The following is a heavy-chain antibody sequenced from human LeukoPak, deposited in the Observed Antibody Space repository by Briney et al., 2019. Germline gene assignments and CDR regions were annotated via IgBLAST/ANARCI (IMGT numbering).Heavy chain of an antibody. Sequence: PGGSLRLSCVASGFTFSSYGMSWVRQAPGKGLEWVSAISGNAADTFYADSVKGRFTISRDNSKNTVYLQMTNLKPGDTAVYYCSKGGPLGDTNRFDHWGQGTLVSVSS. CDR2: ISGNAADT. V-gene: IGHV3-23*01. D-gene: IGHD4-17*01. CDR1: GFTFSSYG. J-gene: IGHJ4*02. CDR3: SKGGPLGDTNRFDH.